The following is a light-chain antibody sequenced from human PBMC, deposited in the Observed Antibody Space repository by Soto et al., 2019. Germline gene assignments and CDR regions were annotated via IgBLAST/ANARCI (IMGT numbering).Light chain of an antibody. V-gene: IGLV2-23*02. CDR1: SSDVATYNL. CDR2: EVN. Sequence: QSALTQPASVSGSPGQSITISCTGTSSDVATYNLVSWHQQHPGKAPKLMIYEVNKRPSGVSNRFSGSKSGNTASLTISGLQAEDEADYYCCSYAGSDTFLFGGGTKLTVL. J-gene: IGLJ2*01. CDR3: CSYAGSDTFL.